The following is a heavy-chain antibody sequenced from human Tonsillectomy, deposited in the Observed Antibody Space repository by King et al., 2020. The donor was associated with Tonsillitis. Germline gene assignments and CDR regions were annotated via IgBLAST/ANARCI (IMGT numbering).Heavy chain of an antibody. CDR1: GFTFSNAW. J-gene: IGHJ6*03. Sequence: VQLVESGGGLVKPGGSLRLSCAASGFTFSNAWMSWVRQAPGKGLEWVGRIKSKTDGGTTDYAAPVKGRFTISRDDSKNTLYLQINSLKTEETAVYYCTTLPAAMLYYYYYMDVWGKGTTVTVSS. CDR2: IKSKTDGGTT. D-gene: IGHD2-2*01. V-gene: IGHV3-15*01. CDR3: TTLPAAMLYYYYYMDV.